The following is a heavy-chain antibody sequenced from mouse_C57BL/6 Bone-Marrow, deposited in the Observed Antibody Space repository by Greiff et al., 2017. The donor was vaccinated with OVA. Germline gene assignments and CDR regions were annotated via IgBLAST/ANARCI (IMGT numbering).Heavy chain of an antibody. J-gene: IGHJ3*01. CDR1: GFSLTSYG. V-gene: IGHV2-2*01. Sequence: VQLQESGPGLVQPSQSLSITCTVSGFSLTSYGVHWVRQSPGKGLEWLGVIWSGGSTDYNAAFISRLSISKDNSKSQVFFKMNSLQADDTAIYYCLRRGYWGQGTLVTVSA. CDR3: LRRGY. D-gene: IGHD2-12*01. CDR2: IWSGGST.